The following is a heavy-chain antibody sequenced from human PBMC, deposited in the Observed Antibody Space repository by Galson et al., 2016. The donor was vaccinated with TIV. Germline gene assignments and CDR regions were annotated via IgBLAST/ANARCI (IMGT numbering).Heavy chain of an antibody. V-gene: IGHV1-46*01. J-gene: IGHJ4*02. CDR3: TRDLGLRRDY. Sequence: SVKVSCKASGYIFTNYYFHWVRQAPGKGLEWMGVIDPSGGGTTYAQNVQARLIMTRDTSTTTVYMDLSSLKSGDTAVYYCTRDLGLRRDYWGQGTLVTVSS. CDR1: GYIFTNYY. D-gene: IGHD1-26*01. CDR2: IDPSGGGT.